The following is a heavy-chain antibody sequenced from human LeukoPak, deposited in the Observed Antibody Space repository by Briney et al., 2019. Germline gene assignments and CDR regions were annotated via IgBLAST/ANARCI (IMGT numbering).Heavy chain of an antibody. CDR3: ARAGQYRFDY. Sequence: GGSLRLSCAASGFTFSSYWMHWVRHAPGKGLVWVSRINSDGSTTNYADSVKGRFTISRDNAKNTLYLQMNSLRADDTAVYYCARAGQYRFDYWGQGALVTVSS. D-gene: IGHD2/OR15-2a*01. CDR1: GFTFSSYW. J-gene: IGHJ4*02. V-gene: IGHV3-74*01. CDR2: INSDGSTT.